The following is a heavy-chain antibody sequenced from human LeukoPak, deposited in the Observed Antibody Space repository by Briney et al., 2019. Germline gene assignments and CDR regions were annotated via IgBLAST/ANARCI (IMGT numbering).Heavy chain of an antibody. J-gene: IGHJ4*02. V-gene: IGHV3-30*04. CDR2: ISCDGSNK. D-gene: IGHD5-12*01. CDR1: GFTFSSYA. CDR3: ARAYGGYVPFDY. Sequence: PGRSLRLSCAASGFTFSSYAMHWVRQAPGKGLEWVALISCDGSNKYYADSVKGRFTISRDNSKNTLYLQMNSLRAEDTAVYYCARAYGGYVPFDYWGQGTLVTVSS.